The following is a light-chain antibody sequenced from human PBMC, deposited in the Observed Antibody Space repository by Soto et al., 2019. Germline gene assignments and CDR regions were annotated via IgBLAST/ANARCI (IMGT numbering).Light chain of an antibody. CDR2: AAS. V-gene: IGKV1-9*01. J-gene: IGKJ1*01. Sequence: IQLTQSPSSLSASVGDRVTITCRASQGINTFLAWYQQKPGTAPKLLIYAASTLQSGVPSRFSGGGSGGDLTLIIRCLESEAFATYFCQQYYSARRTVGQGTRVDIK. CDR1: QGINTF. CDR3: QQYYSARRT.